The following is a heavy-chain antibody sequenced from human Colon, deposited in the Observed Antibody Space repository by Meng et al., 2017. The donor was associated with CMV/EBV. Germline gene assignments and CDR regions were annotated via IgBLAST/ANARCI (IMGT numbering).Heavy chain of an antibody. D-gene: IGHD6-13*01. CDR2: INPTGDSA. J-gene: IGHJ4*01. CDR3: ASQAATHTYFDF. CDR1: GYTFSKSY. Sequence: CQASGYTFSKSYICRVRQAPGQRPGWIGIINPTGDSANLAQKFQGRVTVTRDTSTNTVYMELSSLRSDDTAVYYCASQAATHTYFDFWGHGTLVTVSS. V-gene: IGHV1-46*01.